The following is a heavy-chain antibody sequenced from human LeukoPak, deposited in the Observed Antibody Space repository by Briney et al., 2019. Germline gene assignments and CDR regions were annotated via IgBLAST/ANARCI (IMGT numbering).Heavy chain of an antibody. V-gene: IGHV3-30*02. J-gene: IGHJ4*02. D-gene: IGHD1-7*01. Sequence: GGSLRLSCAASGFTFSSYGMHWVRQAPGKGLEWVAFIRYDGSNKYYADSVKGRFTISRDNSKNTLYLQMNSLRAEDTAVYYCARDRDWNSGFDYWGQGTLVTVSS. CDR2: IRYDGSNK. CDR3: ARDRDWNSGFDY. CDR1: GFTFSSYG.